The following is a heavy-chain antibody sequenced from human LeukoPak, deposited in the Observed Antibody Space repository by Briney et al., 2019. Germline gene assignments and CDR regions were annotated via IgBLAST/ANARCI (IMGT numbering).Heavy chain of an antibody. V-gene: IGHV3-9*01. CDR1: GFTFDDYA. Sequence: GGSLRLSCTASGFTFDDYAMHWVRQAPGKGLEWVSGISWNSGSIGYADSVKGRFTLSRDNAKNSLYLQMNSLRPEDTALYYCAKCRSIAVAGLYDSWGQGTLVTVSS. CDR2: ISWNSGSI. CDR3: AKCRSIAVAGLYDS. J-gene: IGHJ5*02. D-gene: IGHD6-19*01.